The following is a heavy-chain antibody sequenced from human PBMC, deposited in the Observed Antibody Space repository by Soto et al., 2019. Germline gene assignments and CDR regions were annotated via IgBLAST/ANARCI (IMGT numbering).Heavy chain of an antibody. V-gene: IGHV4-59*01. CDR3: AKDSGYNYGYFRWFDP. CDR1: GGSISNYY. CDR2: IFYSGST. J-gene: IGHJ5*02. D-gene: IGHD5-18*01. Sequence: PSETLSVTCTVSGGSISNYYWSWSLQPPGRGLEWIGHIFYSGSTNYNPALKSRVTISVDTSKSQFSLKLSSVTAADTAVYYCAKDSGYNYGYFRWFDPWGQGTLVTVS.